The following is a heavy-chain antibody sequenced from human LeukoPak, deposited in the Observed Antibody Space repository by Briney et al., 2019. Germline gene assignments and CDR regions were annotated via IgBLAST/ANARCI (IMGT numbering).Heavy chain of an antibody. Sequence: GRSLRLSCAPSGLTLSSFEINCVCQAPERGVERVSYISSRGSTIYYTDSVRGGFPFPRDNAKSSLYLQMNSLRAEDTAVYYCASAPGSSGLNGHLHSLHDYWGQGTLVTVSS. CDR3: ASAPGSSGLNGHLHSLHDY. CDR1: GLTLSSFE. D-gene: IGHD3-22*01. CDR2: ISSRGSTI. J-gene: IGHJ4*02. V-gene: IGHV3-48*03.